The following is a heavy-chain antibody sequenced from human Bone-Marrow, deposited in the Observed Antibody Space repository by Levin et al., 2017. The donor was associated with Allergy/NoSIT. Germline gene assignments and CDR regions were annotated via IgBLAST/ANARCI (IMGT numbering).Heavy chain of an antibody. Sequence: GGSLRLSCKGSPDSLTKYWIGWVRQMPGKGLEWMGIISPVDSDTRYNPSFQAQVTISADKSLHTAYLQWNSLKASDTDMYFCARGSDTSGYYFDFWGQGTLVTVSS. CDR2: ISPVDSDT. V-gene: IGHV5-51*01. CDR1: PDSLTKYW. CDR3: ARGSDTSGYYFDF. D-gene: IGHD3-22*01. J-gene: IGHJ4*02.